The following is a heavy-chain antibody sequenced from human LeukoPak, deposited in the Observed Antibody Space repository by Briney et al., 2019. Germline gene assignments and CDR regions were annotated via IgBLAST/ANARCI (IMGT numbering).Heavy chain of an antibody. CDR3: AKTVYSSGWYEAGY. CDR2: ISGSGGST. CDR1: GFTFGDYA. D-gene: IGHD6-19*01. J-gene: IGHJ4*02. Sequence: GGSLRLSCTASGFTFGDYAMSWVRQAPGKGLEWVSAISGSGGSTYYADSVKGRFTISRDNSKNTLYLQMNSLRAEDTAVYYCAKTVYSSGWYEAGYWGQGTLVTVSS. V-gene: IGHV3-23*01.